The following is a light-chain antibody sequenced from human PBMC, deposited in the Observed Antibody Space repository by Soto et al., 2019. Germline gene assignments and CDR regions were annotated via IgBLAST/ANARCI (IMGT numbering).Light chain of an antibody. CDR3: QQRTNWPPFS. J-gene: IGKJ2*03. CDR1: QTVNNY. Sequence: EIVLTQSPATLSLSPGERATLSCRANQTVNNYLAWFQQKPGQAPRLLIYDASTRAAGIPARFSGSGSGTDFTLTISSLEPEDFAVYYCQQRTNWPPFSFGQGTKLEIK. V-gene: IGKV3-11*01. CDR2: DAS.